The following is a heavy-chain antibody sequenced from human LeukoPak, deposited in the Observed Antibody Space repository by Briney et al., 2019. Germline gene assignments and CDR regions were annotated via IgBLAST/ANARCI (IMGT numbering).Heavy chain of an antibody. Sequence: ALVKVSCRASGYTFTSYDINWVRQATGQGLEWMGWMNPNSGNTGYAQKFQGRVTTTEDTSTDTAYMELSSLRSENTAVYYCLSGSYHGYFDYWGQGTLVTVSS. V-gene: IGHV1-8*01. CDR2: MNPNSGNT. D-gene: IGHD1-26*01. CDR3: LSGSYHGYFDY. CDR1: GYTFTSYD. J-gene: IGHJ4*02.